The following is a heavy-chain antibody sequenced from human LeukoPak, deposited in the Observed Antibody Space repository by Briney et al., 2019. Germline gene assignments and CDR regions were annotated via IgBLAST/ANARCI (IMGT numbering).Heavy chain of an antibody. CDR2: IGSSGTST. D-gene: IGHD3-10*01. CDR1: GFTFSSYA. Sequence: PGGSLRLSCAASGFTFSSYAMTWVRQAPGKGLEWVSLIGSSGTSTYYADSVKGRFTISRDNSKNTLYLQMNSLRAEDTAVYYCANGGPFYYGSGPFDPWGQGTLVTVSS. V-gene: IGHV3-23*01. J-gene: IGHJ5*02. CDR3: ANGGPFYYGSGPFDP.